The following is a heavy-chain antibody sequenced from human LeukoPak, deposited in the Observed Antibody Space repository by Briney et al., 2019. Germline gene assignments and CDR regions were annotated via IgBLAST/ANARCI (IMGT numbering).Heavy chain of an antibody. CDR1: GYSFTSYW. D-gene: IGHD3-10*01. J-gene: IGHJ4*02. CDR2: IYPGDSDT. CDR3: ARHAYYGSGSYYIGLRY. Sequence: GESLKISCKGSGYSFTSYWSGWVRQMPGKGLEWMGIIYPGDSDTRYSPSFQGQITISADKSISTDYLQWSSLKASDTAMYYCARHAYYGSGSYYIGLRYWGQGTLVTVSS. V-gene: IGHV5-51*01.